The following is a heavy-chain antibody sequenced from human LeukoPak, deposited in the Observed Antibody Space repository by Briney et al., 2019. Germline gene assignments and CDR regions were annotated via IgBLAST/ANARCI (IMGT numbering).Heavy chain of an antibody. Sequence: GGSVRLSCAASGFTFSNCCMSWVRQAPGKGLEWVGRISRKSDGGTTEYAAPVRGRFTIYREESKIPLYLKMNSLKTEDTAVYYCTTDQIVVVPADIWEGGYSYDLFDYWGQGTLVTVSS. CDR3: TTDQIVVVPADIWEGGYSYDLFDY. V-gene: IGHV3-15*01. J-gene: IGHJ4*02. CDR1: GFTFSNCC. D-gene: IGHD2-2*02. CDR2: ISRKSDGGTT.